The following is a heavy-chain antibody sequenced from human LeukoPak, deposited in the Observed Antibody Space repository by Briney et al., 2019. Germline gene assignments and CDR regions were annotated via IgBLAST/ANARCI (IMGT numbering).Heavy chain of an antibody. CDR2: ISYDGSNK. J-gene: IGHJ3*02. D-gene: IGHD3-22*01. CDR1: GFTFSSYG. V-gene: IGHV3-30*18. Sequence: GGSLRLSCAASGFTFSSYGMHWVRQAPGKGLEWVAVISYDGSNKYYADSVKGRFTISRDNSKNTLYLQMNSLRAEDTAVYYCAKDSDYYDSSGAWGAFDIWGQGTMVTVSS. CDR3: AKDSDYYDSSGAWGAFDI.